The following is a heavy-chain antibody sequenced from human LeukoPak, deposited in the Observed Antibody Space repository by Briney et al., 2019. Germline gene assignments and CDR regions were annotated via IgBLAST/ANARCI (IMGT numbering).Heavy chain of an antibody. D-gene: IGHD3-22*01. CDR3: ARVGYYESSGYYEY. CDR2: INPNSGGT. V-gene: IGHV1-2*06. Sequence: ASVKVSCKASGYTLTDYYMHWVRQAPGQGLEWMGRINPNSGGTNYAQKFQGRVTTTRDTSISTVYMELSRLRSDDTAVYYCARVGYYESSGYYEYWGQGTLVTVSS. CDR1: GYTLTDYY. J-gene: IGHJ4*02.